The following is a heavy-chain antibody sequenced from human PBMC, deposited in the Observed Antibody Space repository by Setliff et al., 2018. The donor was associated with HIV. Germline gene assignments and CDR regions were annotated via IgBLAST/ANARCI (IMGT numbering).Heavy chain of an antibody. CDR1: GGTFSSYV. J-gene: IGHJ4*02. CDR3: ARSSYYDVNSPFDY. D-gene: IGHD3-16*01. V-gene: IGHV1-69*10. Sequence: SVKVSCKASGGTFSSYVINWVRQAPGQGLEWMGGAIPMLGIANHVHKFQGRVTITADKSTSTAYMELNSLRSEDTAVYYCARSSYYDVNSPFDYWSQGTRVTVSS. CDR2: AIPMLGIA.